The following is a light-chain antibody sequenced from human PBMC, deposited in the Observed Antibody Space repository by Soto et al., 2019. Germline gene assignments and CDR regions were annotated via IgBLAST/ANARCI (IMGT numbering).Light chain of an antibody. V-gene: IGKV3-20*01. Sequence: EILLTQYPGTLSLSPGERATLSCRASQSVSSSYLAWYQHKPGQAPRLLISGTSSRATGIPDRFSGSGAGTDFTLTISRLEPEDFAVYYCQQYGTTPWTFGQGTKVDIK. CDR1: QSVSSSY. CDR2: GTS. J-gene: IGKJ1*01. CDR3: QQYGTTPWT.